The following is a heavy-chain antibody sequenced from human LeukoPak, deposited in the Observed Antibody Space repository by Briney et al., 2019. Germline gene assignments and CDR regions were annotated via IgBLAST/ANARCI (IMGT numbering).Heavy chain of an antibody. CDR3: ATDHSGWAKNFDY. D-gene: IGHD6-19*01. V-gene: IGHV1-24*01. CDR1: GYTLTELS. CDR2: FDPEDGET. Sequence: ASVKVSCKVSGYTLTELSMHWVRQAPGKGLEWMGGFDPEDGETIYAQKFQGRVTMTEDTSIDTAYMELSSLRSEDTAVYYCATDHSGWAKNFDYWGQGTLVTVSS. J-gene: IGHJ4*02.